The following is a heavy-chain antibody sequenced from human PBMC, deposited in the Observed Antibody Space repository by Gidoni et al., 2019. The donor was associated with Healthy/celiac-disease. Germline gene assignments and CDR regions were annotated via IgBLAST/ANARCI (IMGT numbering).Heavy chain of an antibody. CDR3: ARDVELPAFDI. J-gene: IGHJ3*02. CDR2: ISSSSSYI. D-gene: IGHD1-26*01. V-gene: IGHV3-21*01. Sequence: EVKRVEAGGGLVKPGGSLRLACAAYEYTFRSYSLNWVRQAPGKGLEWVSSISSSSSYISYAASVKGRFTISRDNAKNSLYLQMNSLGAEDTAVYYCARDVELPAFDIWGQGTMVTVSS. CDR1: EYTFRSYS.